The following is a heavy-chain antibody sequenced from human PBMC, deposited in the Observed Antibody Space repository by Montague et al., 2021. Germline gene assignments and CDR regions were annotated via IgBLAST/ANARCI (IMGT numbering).Heavy chain of an antibody. D-gene: IGHD2-21*02. CDR3: ARVDCDGDCYTFDP. V-gene: IGHV4-39*01. CDR2: IYYSANT. CDR1: GASINSSPYY. Sequence: LSLACTVSGASINSSPYYWGWIRQPPGKGLEWIGSIYYSANTYYNPSLKSRLSISVDTTKNQFSLRLKSVTAADTAVYHCARVDCDGDCYTFDPWGQGTLVTVSS. J-gene: IGHJ5*02.